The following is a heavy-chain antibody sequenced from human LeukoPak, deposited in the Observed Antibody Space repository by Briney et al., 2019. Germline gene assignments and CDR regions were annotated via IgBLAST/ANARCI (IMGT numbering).Heavy chain of an antibody. CDR1: GGSISSGGYY. D-gene: IGHD3-3*01. CDR3: ARDDSAFGAFDI. V-gene: IGHV4-31*03. CDR2: IYYSGST. Sequence: SQTLSLTCTVSGGSISSGGYYWTWIRQHPGKGLEWIGYIYYSGSTYYNPSLKSRVTISVDTSKNPFSLKLGSVTAADTAVYYCARDDSAFGAFDIWGQGTMVTVSS. J-gene: IGHJ3*02.